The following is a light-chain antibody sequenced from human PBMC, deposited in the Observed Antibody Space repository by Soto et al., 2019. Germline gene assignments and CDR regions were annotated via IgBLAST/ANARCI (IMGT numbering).Light chain of an antibody. V-gene: IGKV3-20*01. CDR3: QQYGNSPLT. CDR2: GVS. CDR1: QSVRSDY. J-gene: IGKJ4*01. Sequence: EIVLTQSPGTLSLSPGGTATLSCRASQSVRSDYFAWYQQKPGQAPRVIIFGVSTRATGIPDRFSCSGSGTDFTLTISRLEPEDFALYYCQQYGNSPLTFGGGTKVDIK.